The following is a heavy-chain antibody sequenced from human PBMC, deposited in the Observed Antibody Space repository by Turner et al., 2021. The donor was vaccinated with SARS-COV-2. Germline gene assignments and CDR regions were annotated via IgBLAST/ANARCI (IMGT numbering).Heavy chain of an antibody. CDR1: GFTFSSYG. D-gene: IGHD4-4*01. J-gene: IGHJ4*02. CDR2: TSYDGSNK. Sequence: QVQLVESGGGGVQPGRSLRLSCAASGFTFSSYGMHWVRQAPGKGLEWEAVTSYDGSNKYYADSVKGRFTISRDNSKNTLYLQMNSLRAEDTAVYYCAKQQGLYSNPMYYFDYWGQGTLVTVSS. CDR3: AKQQGLYSNPMYYFDY. V-gene: IGHV3-30*18.